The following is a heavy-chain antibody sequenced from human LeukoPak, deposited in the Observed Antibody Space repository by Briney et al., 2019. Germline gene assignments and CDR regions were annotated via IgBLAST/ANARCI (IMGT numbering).Heavy chain of an antibody. CDR3: ARFTNDWFDP. CDR2: IYYSGST. CDR1: GGSISSYY. Sequence: SETLSLTCTVSGGSISSYYWSWIRQPPGKGLEWIGYIYYSGSTNYNPSLKSRVTISVDTSKNQFSLKLSSVTAADTAVYYCARFTNDWFDPWGQGTLVTVS. J-gene: IGHJ5*02. V-gene: IGHV4-59*01. D-gene: IGHD2-8*01.